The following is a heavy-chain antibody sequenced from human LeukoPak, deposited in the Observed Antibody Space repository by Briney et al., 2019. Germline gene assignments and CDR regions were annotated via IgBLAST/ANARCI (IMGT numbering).Heavy chain of an antibody. CDR3: ARGGSDYDSAPFDY. CDR2: IYGGGST. J-gene: IGHJ4*02. V-gene: IGHV3-53*01. D-gene: IGHD5-12*01. Sequence: GGSLRLSCAASGFTVSSNYMSWVRQAPGKGLEWVSVIYGGGSTYYADSVKGRFTISRDNSKNTLYLQMNSLRAEDTAVYYCARGGSDYDSAPFDYWGQGTLVTVSS. CDR1: GFTVSSNY.